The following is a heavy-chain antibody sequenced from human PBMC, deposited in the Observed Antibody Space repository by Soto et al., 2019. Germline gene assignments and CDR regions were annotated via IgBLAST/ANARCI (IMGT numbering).Heavy chain of an antibody. J-gene: IGHJ3*02. CDR1: GGSISSGDYS. Sequence: SETLSLTCTVSGGSISSGDYSWSWVRQSPGKGLEWIGHIYNSGITYYNPSLKSRVVISIDTSRNQYSLKLNSVSAADTAVYYCVNSEYSGYDERAFDIWGQGTMVPVAS. D-gene: IGHD5-12*01. CDR3: VNSEYSGYDERAFDI. CDR2: IYNSGIT. V-gene: IGHV4-30-4*01.